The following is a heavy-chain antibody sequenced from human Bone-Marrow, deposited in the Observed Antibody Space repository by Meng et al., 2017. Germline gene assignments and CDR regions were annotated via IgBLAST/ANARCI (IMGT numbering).Heavy chain of an antibody. J-gene: IGHJ4*02. CDR2: INTDGSST. Sequence: EVHLVECGGALVQPGGSLRLSCTASGFTFSSYWMHWVRQAPGKGPVWVSRINTDGSSTDYADSVKGRFTISRDNAKNTLYLQMNSLRAEDTAMYYCARFTPFDYWGQGTLVTVSS. CDR3: ARFTPFDY. V-gene: IGHV3-74*01. CDR1: GFTFSSYW.